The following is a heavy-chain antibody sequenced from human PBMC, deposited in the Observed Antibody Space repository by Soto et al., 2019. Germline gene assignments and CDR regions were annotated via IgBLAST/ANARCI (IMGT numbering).Heavy chain of an antibody. CDR2: INPSGGST. CDR3: ARELGSSGFSYYYGMDV. J-gene: IGHJ6*02. CDR1: GYTFTSYY. Sequence: ASVKVSCKASGYTFTSYYMHWVRQAPGQGLEWMGIINPSGGSTSYAQKFQGRVTMTRDTSTSTVYMELSSLRSEDTAVYYCARELGSSGFSYYYGMDVWGQGTTVTVSS. D-gene: IGHD3-22*01. V-gene: IGHV1-46*01.